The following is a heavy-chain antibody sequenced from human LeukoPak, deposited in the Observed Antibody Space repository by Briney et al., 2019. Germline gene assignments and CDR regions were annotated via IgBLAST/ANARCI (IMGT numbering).Heavy chain of an antibody. CDR3: ARAPSVRYCSGGSCYSRAEAIAY. D-gene: IGHD2-15*01. CDR2: MNPNSGNT. V-gene: IGHV1-8*01. J-gene: IGHJ4*02. Sequence: GASVKVSCKASGYTFTSYDINWVRQATGQGLEWMGWMNPNSGNTGYAQKFQGRVTMTRNTSISTAYMELSSPRSEDTAVYYCARAPSVRYCSGGSCYSRAEAIAYWGQGTLVTVSS. CDR1: GYTFTSYD.